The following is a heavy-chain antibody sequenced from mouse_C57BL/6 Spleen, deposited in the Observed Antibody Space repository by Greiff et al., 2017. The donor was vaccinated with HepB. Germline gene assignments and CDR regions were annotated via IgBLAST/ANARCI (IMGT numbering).Heavy chain of an antibody. CDR2: IYPSDSET. V-gene: IGHV1-61*01. CDR1: GYTFTSYW. CDR3: ARGGWSLDY. D-gene: IGHD1-1*02. J-gene: IGHJ2*01. Sequence: QVQLKQPGAELVRPGSSVKLSCKASGYTFTSYWMDWVKQRPGQGLEWIGNIYPSDSETHYNQKFKDKATLTVDKSSSTAYMQLSSLTSEDSAVYYCARGGWSLDYWGQGTTLTVSS.